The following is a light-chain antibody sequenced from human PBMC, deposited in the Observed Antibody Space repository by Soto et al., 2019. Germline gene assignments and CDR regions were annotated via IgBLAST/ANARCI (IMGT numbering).Light chain of an antibody. CDR2: AAS. CDR3: QQSYSALWT. CDR1: QSISSY. V-gene: IGKV1-39*01. J-gene: IGKJ1*01. Sequence: DIQMTQSPSSLSASVGDRVTITCRASQSISSYLNWYQQKPGKAPQLLIYAASTLQSGVPSRFSGSRSGTDFTLIISSLHPEDSATDDCQQSYSALWTFGQGTKVEVK.